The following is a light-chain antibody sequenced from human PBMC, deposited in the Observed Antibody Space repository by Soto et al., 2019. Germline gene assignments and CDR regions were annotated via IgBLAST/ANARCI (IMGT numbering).Light chain of an antibody. CDR1: QSVSSY. Sequence: EIVLTQTPATLSLSPGERATLSCRASQSVSSYLAWYQQKPGQAPRLLIYDASNRATGIPARFSGSGSGTDFTLTISSLEPEDFAVYYCQQRSNWPRFTFGPGTNVDIK. CDR2: DAS. V-gene: IGKV3-11*01. CDR3: QQRSNWPRFT. J-gene: IGKJ3*01.